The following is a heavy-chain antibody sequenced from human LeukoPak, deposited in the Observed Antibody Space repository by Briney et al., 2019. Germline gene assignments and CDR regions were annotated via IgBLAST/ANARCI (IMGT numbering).Heavy chain of an antibody. CDR2: IYSGGST. CDR3: ATVHPPIAVAGSSSDWG. Sequence: GGSLRLSCAASGFTVSSNYMSWVRQAPGKGLEWVSVIYSGGSTYYADSVKGRFTISRDNSKNTLYLQMNSLRAEGTAVYYCATVHPPIAVAGSSSDWGWGQGTLVTVSS. J-gene: IGHJ4*02. D-gene: IGHD6-19*01. CDR1: GFTVSSNY. V-gene: IGHV3-66*02.